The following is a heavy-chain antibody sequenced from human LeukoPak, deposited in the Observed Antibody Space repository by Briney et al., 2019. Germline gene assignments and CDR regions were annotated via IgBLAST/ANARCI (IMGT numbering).Heavy chain of an antibody. Sequence: PGGSLRLSCAASGFTFSSYSMNWVRQAPGKGLEWVSGISDSGSTYYADSVQGRVTISRDNSKNILYLQMNSLRVEDTALYYCAKGRSRFGELDYWGQGTLVTVSS. CDR3: AKGRSRFGELDY. J-gene: IGHJ4*02. CDR1: GFTFSSYS. V-gene: IGHV3-23*01. D-gene: IGHD3-16*01. CDR2: ISDSGST.